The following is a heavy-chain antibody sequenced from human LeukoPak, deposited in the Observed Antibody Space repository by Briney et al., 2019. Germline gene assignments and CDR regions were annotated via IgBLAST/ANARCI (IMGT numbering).Heavy chain of an antibody. D-gene: IGHD6-19*01. CDR1: GFTVSSTY. CDR2: IYSGGYT. V-gene: IGHV3-66*01. CDR3: AKMRYRDSGWFDY. J-gene: IGHJ4*02. Sequence: GGSLRLSCAASGFTVSSTYMSWVRQAPGKGLEWVSVIYSGGYTYYADSVKGRFTISRDNSKNTLYLQMNSLRAEDTAVYYCAKMRYRDSGWFDYWGQGTLVTVSS.